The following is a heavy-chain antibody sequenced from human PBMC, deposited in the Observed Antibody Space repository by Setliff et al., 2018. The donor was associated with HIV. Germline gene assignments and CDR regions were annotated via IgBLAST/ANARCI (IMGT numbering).Heavy chain of an antibody. D-gene: IGHD3-3*01. V-gene: IGHV4-59*01. J-gene: IGHJ4*02. CDR1: GGSISSYY. CDR3: ARGYYNFWSGYPPLDY. CDR2: IYYSGST. Sequence: SETLSLTCTVSGGSISSYYWSWIRQPPGKGLEWIGYIYYSGSTNYNPSLKSRVTISVDTSKNQFSLRLSSVTAADTAVYYCARGYYNFWSGYPPLDYWGQGTLVTVSS.